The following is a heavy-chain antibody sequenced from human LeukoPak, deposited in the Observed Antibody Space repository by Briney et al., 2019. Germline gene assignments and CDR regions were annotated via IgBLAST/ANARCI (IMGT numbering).Heavy chain of an antibody. J-gene: IGHJ4*02. V-gene: IGHV3-30*02. CDR1: GFTFSSYG. CDR2: IRYDGSNK. CDR3: AKDSGPYDFWSGYYQTPNDY. D-gene: IGHD3-3*01. Sequence: PGGSLRLSCAASGFTFSSYGMHWARQAPGKGLERVAFIRYDGSNKYYADSVKGRFTISRDNSKNTLYLQMNSLRAEDTAVYYCAKDSGPYDFWSGYYQTPNDYWGQGTLVTVSS.